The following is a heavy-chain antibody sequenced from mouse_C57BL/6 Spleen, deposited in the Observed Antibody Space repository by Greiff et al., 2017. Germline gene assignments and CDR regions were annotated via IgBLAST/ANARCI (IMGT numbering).Heavy chain of an antibody. CDR1: GYTFTDYE. J-gene: IGHJ2*01. V-gene: IGHV1-15*01. Sequence: QVQLQQSGAELVRPGASVTLSCKASGYTFTDYEMHWVKQTPVHGLEWIGAIAPETGGTAYNQKFKGKAILTADKSSSTAYMELRSLTSEDSAVYYCTRSTRGFDYWGQGTTLTVSS. CDR3: TRSTRGFDY. CDR2: IAPETGGT. D-gene: IGHD2-1*01.